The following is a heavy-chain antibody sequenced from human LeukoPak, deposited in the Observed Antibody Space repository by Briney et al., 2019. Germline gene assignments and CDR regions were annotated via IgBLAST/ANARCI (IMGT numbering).Heavy chain of an antibody. Sequence: SGGSLRLSCAASGFSFSSYEMIWVRQAPGKGLEWISYISSSGGNIYYADSVKGRFTISRDNAKNSLYLQMYSLRVEDTAVYYCARANTIFGVEPDYYFDYWGQGTLVSVSS. CDR3: ARANTIFGVEPDYYFDY. J-gene: IGHJ4*02. V-gene: IGHV3-48*03. D-gene: IGHD3-3*01. CDR2: ISSSGGNI. CDR1: GFSFSSYE.